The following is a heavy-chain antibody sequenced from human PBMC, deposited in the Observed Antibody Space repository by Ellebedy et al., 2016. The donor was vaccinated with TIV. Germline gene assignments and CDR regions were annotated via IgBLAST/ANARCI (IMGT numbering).Heavy chain of an antibody. CDR1: GFTFSSYG. D-gene: IGHD5-18*01. Sequence: PGGSLRLSCAASGFTFSSYGMHWVRQAPGKGLEWVAVIWYDGSNKYYADSVKGRFTISRDNSKNTLYLQMTSLRAEDTAVYYCARANTAMVRRNHMDVWGQGTTVTVSS. J-gene: IGHJ6*02. CDR3: ARANTAMVRRNHMDV. CDR2: IWYDGSNK. V-gene: IGHV3-33*08.